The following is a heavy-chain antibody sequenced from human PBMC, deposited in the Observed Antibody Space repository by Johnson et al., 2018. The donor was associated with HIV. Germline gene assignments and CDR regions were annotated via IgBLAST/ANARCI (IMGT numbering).Heavy chain of an antibody. CDR1: GFSFSNYA. J-gene: IGHJ3*02. D-gene: IGHD3-16*02. CDR2: ISYDGSNK. CDR3: ARVCWGSYRYPCHDAFDI. Sequence: QVQLVESGGGVVQPGRSLRLSCAASGFSFSNYAIEWVRQAPGKGLEWVALISYDGSNKYYADSVKGRFTISRDNSKNTLYLQMNSLRAEDTAVYYCARVCWGSYRYPCHDAFDIWGQGTMVTVSS. V-gene: IGHV3-30-3*01.